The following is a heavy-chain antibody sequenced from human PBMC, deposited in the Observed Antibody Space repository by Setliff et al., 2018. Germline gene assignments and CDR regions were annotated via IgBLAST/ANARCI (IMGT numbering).Heavy chain of an antibody. D-gene: IGHD2-21*01. CDR2: ISPIGDST. J-gene: IGHJ6*03. Sequence: GGSLRLSCAASGFTFSAYAMSWVRQSPGKGLEWVSAISPIGDSTYYLDSVKGRFTISRDNSKNTLYLQMNSLRPEDTALYYCAKVRALTYCRGNMDVWGKGTTVTVSS. CDR3: AKVRALTYCRGNMDV. V-gene: IGHV3-23*01. CDR1: GFTFSAYA.